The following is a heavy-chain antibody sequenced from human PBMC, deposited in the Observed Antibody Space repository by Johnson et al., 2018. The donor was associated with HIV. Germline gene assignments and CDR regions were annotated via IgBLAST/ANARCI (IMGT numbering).Heavy chain of an antibody. CDR3: AKVNRMEQWLAGGGAFDI. Sequence: QMLLVESGGGVVQPGRSLRLSCAASGFTFSNYAMHWVRQAPGRGLEWVAVISYDGSDKYYADSVKGRFTISRDNSKNTLYLQMNSLRAEDTAVYYCAKVNRMEQWLAGGGAFDIWGQGTMVTVSS. CDR2: ISYDGSDK. J-gene: IGHJ3*02. CDR1: GFTFSNYA. D-gene: IGHD6-19*01. V-gene: IGHV3-30*04.